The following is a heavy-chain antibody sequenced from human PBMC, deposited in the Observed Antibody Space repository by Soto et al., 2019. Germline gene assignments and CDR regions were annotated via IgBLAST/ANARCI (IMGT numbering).Heavy chain of an antibody. V-gene: IGHV4-59*01. J-gene: IGHJ6*03. CDR3: ARVTSYDFWSGYYPYYYYYYMDV. CDR2: IYYSGST. CDR1: GGSISSYY. Sequence: SETLSLTCTVSGGSISSYYWSWIRQPPGKGLEWIGYIYYSGSTNYNPSLKSRVTTSVDTSKNQFSLKLSSVTAADTAVYYCARVTSYDFWSGYYPYYYYYYMDVWGKGTTVTVSS. D-gene: IGHD3-3*01.